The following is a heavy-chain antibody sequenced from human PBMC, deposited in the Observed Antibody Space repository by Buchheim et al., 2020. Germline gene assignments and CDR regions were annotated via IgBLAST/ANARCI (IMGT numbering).Heavy chain of an antibody. CDR3: AKALAGDTTFDY. J-gene: IGHJ4*02. D-gene: IGHD1-26*01. CDR2: ISSGGGTI. V-gene: IGHV3-23*01. CDR1: GFTFSTYG. Sequence: EVQLLESGGGFIQSGGSLRLSCTASGFTFSTYGMSWVRQAPGKGLEWVARISSGGGTIYYADSVKGRFIISRDNSKNTLFFQMNSLRDEDTAVYYCAKALAGDTTFDYWGQGTL.